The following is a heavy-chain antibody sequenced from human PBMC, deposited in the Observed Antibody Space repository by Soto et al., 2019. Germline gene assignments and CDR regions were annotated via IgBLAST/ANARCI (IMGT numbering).Heavy chain of an antibody. CDR3: ARRVDDVWGSYRYSPYFDY. CDR1: GGSISSYY. J-gene: IGHJ4*02. V-gene: IGHV4-59*08. D-gene: IGHD3-16*02. Sequence: SETLSLTCTVSGGSISSYYWSWIRQPPGKGLEWIGYIYYSGSTNYNPSLKSRVTISVDTSKNQFSLKLSSVTAADTAVYYCARRVDDVWGSYRYSPYFDYWGQGNLVTVSS. CDR2: IYYSGST.